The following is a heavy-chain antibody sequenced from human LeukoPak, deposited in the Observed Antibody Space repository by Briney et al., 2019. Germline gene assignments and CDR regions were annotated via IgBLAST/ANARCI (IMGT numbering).Heavy chain of an antibody. CDR3: ARHGNQKVMVYEVDY. CDR2: IYYSGST. D-gene: IGHD2-8*01. CDR1: GGSLSSSSYY. Sequence: PSETLSLTCTVSGGSLSSSSYYWGWIRQPPGKGLEWIGSIYYSGSTYYNPSLKSRVTISVDTSKNQFSLKLSSVTAADTAVYYCARHGNQKVMVYEVDYWGQGTLVTVSS. V-gene: IGHV4-39*01. J-gene: IGHJ4*02.